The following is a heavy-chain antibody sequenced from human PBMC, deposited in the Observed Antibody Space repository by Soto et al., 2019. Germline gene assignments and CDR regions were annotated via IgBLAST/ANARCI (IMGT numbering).Heavy chain of an antibody. D-gene: IGHD3-22*01. CDR2: IYYSGST. CDR3: ARQDSRGGVAPL. J-gene: IGHJ4*02. Sequence: PSETLSLTCTVSGGSISSSSYYWGWIRQPPGKGLEWIGSIYYSGSTYYNPSLKSRVTISVDTSKNQFSLKLSPVTAADTAVYYCARQDSRGGVAPLWGQGTLVTVSS. V-gene: IGHV4-39*01. CDR1: GGSISSSSYY.